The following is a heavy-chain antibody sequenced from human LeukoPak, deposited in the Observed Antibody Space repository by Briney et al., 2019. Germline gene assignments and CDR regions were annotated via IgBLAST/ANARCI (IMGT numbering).Heavy chain of an antibody. D-gene: IGHD6-25*01. CDR3: TSPGIAATVH. V-gene: IGHV3-73*01. Sequence: GGSLRLSCAATGFTFSGPAMHLVRQASGKGLEWVGRIRSKANSYATAYAASVKGRFTISRDDSKNTAYLQMNSLKTEGTAVYYCTSPGIAATVHWGQGTMVTVSS. CDR1: GFTFSGPA. J-gene: IGHJ3*01. CDR2: IRSKANSYAT.